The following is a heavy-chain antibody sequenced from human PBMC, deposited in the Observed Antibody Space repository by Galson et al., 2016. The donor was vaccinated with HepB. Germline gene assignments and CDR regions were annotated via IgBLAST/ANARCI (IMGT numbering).Heavy chain of an antibody. CDR2: IFHRGDT. CDR1: GGSISRNNW. V-gene: IGHV4-4*02. CDR3: ATGDNYWRSGSKEN. D-gene: IGHD3-10*01. J-gene: IGHJ4*02. Sequence: ETLSLTCAVSGGSISRNNWWSWVRQPPGKGLEWLGEIFHRGDTHYHPSLRSRVTISVDKSKNHVTLKLISVTAADTAMYYCATGDNYWRSGSKENWGQGTLVTVSS.